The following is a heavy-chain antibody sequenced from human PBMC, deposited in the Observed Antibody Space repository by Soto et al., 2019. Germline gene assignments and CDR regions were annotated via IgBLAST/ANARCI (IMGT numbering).Heavy chain of an antibody. CDR2: ISSTSTSI. J-gene: IGHJ4*02. V-gene: IGHV3-48*01. CDR1: TFTFSTYS. CDR3: ARGRYVWGSYHLDY. Sequence: EVQLVESGGGLVQPGGSLRLSCTASTFTFSTYSMNWVRQAPGKGLEWVSYISSTSTSIYYADSVKDRFTISRDNAKTSRFLEMKCLRADDPAVSHCARGRYVWGSYHLDYWGQGALVTVSA. D-gene: IGHD3-16*01.